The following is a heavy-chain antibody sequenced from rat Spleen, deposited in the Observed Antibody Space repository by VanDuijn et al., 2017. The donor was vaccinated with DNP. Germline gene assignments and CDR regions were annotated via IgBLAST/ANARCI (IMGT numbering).Heavy chain of an antibody. CDR1: GFTFSKYG. CDR2: ISTSGEYT. CDR3: TRTYNNWDFDY. J-gene: IGHJ2*01. D-gene: IGHD1-10*01. V-gene: IGHV5S13*01. Sequence: EVHLVESGGGLVQPGRSLKLSCVASGFTFSKYGMAWVRQAPAKGLEWVASISTSGEYTHYRDSVKGRFTISRDNAKDTQYLQMDSLRAEETATYYCTRTYNNWDFDYWGQGVMVTVSS.